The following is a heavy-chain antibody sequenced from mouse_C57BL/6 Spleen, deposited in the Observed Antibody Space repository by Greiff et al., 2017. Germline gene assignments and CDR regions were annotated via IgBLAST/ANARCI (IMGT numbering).Heavy chain of an antibody. CDR1: GYSITSGYY. CDR2: ISYDGSN. CDR3: ARDYGNYDAMDY. V-gene: IGHV3-6*01. Sequence: EVKLMESGPGLVKPSQSLSLTCSVTGYSITSGYYWNWIRQFPGNKLEWMGYISYDGSNNYNPSLKNRISITRDTSKNQFFLKLNSVTTEDTATYYCARDYGNYDAMDYWGQGTSVTVSS. D-gene: IGHD2-1*01. J-gene: IGHJ4*01.